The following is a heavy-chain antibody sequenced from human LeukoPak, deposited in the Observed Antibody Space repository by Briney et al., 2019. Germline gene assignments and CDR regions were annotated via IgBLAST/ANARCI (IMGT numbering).Heavy chain of an antibody. J-gene: IGHJ4*02. CDR2: ISGSSTTI. CDR1: GFTFSSYI. Sequence: PGGSLRLSRAASGFTFSSYIMNWVRQAPGKGLEWVSYISGSSTTIHGADSVKGRFTISRDNAKNSLYLQMNSLRAEDTAVYYCARDCGRGKRDYWGQGTLVTVSS. CDR3: ARDCGRGKRDY. V-gene: IGHV3-48*01. D-gene: IGHD2-15*01.